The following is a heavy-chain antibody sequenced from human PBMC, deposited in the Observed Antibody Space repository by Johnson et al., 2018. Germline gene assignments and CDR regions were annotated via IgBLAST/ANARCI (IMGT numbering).Heavy chain of an antibody. CDR2: ISSSSGTI. Sequence: VQLQESGGGLVRPGGSLRLSCAASGFTFSDHSMNWVRQAPGKGPEWLSDISSSSGTIYSADSVKGRFTISRDNANNSLDLQMNSLRDEDTAVYYCARSATLRRLDYWGQGTLVTVSS. D-gene: IGHD3-16*01. CDR3: ARSATLRRLDY. CDR1: GFTFSDHS. J-gene: IGHJ4*02. V-gene: IGHV3-48*02.